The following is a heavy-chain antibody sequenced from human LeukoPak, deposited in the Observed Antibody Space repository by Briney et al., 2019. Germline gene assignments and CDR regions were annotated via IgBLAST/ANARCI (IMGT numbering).Heavy chain of an antibody. V-gene: IGHV4-30-2*01. CDR1: GGSISSGGYS. Sequence: PSETLSLTCAVSGGSISSGGYSWSWIRQPPGKGLEWIGYTYHSGSTYYNPSLKSRVTISVDRSKNQFSLKLSSVTAADTAVYYCARDPATWGQGTLVTVSS. CDR3: ARDPAT. CDR2: TYHSGST. J-gene: IGHJ5*02.